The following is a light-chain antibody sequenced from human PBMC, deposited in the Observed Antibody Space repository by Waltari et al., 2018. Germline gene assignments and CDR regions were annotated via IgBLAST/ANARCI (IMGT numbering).Light chain of an antibody. Sequence: QLVLTQSPSASASLRASVKLTCTLSSGHSTNIIAWLQQQQEKGPRYLMNGNSDCRHNKGVGSPDRFSGSSYGAERYLTIASLQSEDEADYYCQTGGHGTWVFGGGTRLTVL. V-gene: IGLV4-69*01. CDR1: SGHSTNI. CDR3: QTGGHGTWV. J-gene: IGLJ3*02. CDR2: GNSDCRH.